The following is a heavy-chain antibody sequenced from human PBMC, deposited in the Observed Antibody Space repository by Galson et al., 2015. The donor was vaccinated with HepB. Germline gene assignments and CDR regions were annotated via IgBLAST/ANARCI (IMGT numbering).Heavy chain of an antibody. Sequence: SLRLSCAASGFSFSTYWMAWVRQAPGKGLEWVATIKGDGSTKYYVDSVKGRFTISRDNAKNSLYLQMNSLRAEDTAVHYCTRESSWSRESWGQGILVTVSS. CDR2: IKGDGSTK. CDR3: TRESSWSRES. D-gene: IGHD1-26*01. J-gene: IGHJ5*02. CDR1: GFSFSTYW. V-gene: IGHV3-7*01.